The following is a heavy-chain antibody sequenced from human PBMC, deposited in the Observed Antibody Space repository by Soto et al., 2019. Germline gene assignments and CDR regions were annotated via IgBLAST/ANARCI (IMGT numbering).Heavy chain of an antibody. D-gene: IGHD3-3*01. V-gene: IGHV3-11*06. CDR2: ISSSSSYT. J-gene: IGHJ5*02. CDR1: GFTFIDYY. CDR3: ARGLDPGFDP. Sequence: GGCMEISSAASGFTFIDYYMSWIRQAPGKGLEWVSYISSSSSYTNYADSVKGRFTISRDNAKNSLYLQMNSLRAEDTAVYYCARGLDPGFDPWGQGTLVTVSS.